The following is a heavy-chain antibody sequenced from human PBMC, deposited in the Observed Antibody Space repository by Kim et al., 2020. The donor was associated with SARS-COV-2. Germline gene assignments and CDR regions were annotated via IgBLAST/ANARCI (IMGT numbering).Heavy chain of an antibody. D-gene: IGHD6-19*01. V-gene: IGHV7-4-1*02. CDR2: INTNTGNP. CDR1: GYTFTSYA. CDR3: ARIPATSQYSSGWYYYYYYYMDG. Sequence: SVKVSCKASGYTFTSYAMNWVRQAPGQGLEWMGWINTNTGNPTYAQGFTGRFVFSLDTSVSTAYLQISSLKAEDTAVYYCARIPATSQYSSGWYYYYYYYMDGWGKGTTVTVSS. J-gene: IGHJ6*03.